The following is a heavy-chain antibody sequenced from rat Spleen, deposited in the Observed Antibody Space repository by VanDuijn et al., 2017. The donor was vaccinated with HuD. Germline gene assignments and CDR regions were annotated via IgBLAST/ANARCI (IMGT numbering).Heavy chain of an antibody. D-gene: IGHD1-12*01. V-gene: IGHV4-2*01. CDR2: INKDSSIM. Sequence: EVKLVESGGGLVQPGRSLKLSCAASGFNFNDYWMAWVRQGPGKGLEWIGEINKDSSIMNYSPSLKNKFTISRDNAQNTLYLQMSKLGSEDTAIYYCTRGYAHYWGQGVMVTVSS. CDR1: GFNFNDYW. J-gene: IGHJ2*01. CDR3: TRGYAHY.